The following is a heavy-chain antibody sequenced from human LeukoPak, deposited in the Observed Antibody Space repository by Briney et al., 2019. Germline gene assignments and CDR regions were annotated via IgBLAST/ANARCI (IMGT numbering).Heavy chain of an antibody. J-gene: IGHJ4*02. D-gene: IGHD1-7*01. Sequence: GGSLRLSCAASGFTYDDYAIYWVRQAPGKGLEWVSLISWDGSITYYADSVQGRFTISRDNSISPLYLQMNSLRGEDTAVYYCARGSHWNYGGYFLDHWAQGTLVTVSS. CDR2: ISWDGSIT. CDR3: ARGSHWNYGGYFLDH. V-gene: IGHV3-43D*03. CDR1: GFTYDDYA.